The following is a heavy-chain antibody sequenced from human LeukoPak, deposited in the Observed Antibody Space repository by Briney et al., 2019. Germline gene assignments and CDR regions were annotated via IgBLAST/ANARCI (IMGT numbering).Heavy chain of an antibody. Sequence: SETTTLLCTVSGGSISSYYWSWIRQPPGKGLEWIGYIYYSGSTNYNPSLKSRVTISVDTSKNQFALKLSSVTAADTAVYYCASSELRFLEWLWGFDYWGRGIVVTVSS. V-gene: IGHV4-59*01. J-gene: IGHJ4*02. CDR2: IYYSGST. CDR3: ASSELRFLEWLWGFDY. CDR1: GGSISSYY. D-gene: IGHD3-3*01.